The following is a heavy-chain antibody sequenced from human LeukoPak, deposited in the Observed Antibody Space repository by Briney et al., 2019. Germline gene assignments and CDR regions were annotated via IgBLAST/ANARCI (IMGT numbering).Heavy chain of an antibody. CDR1: GYTFTGYY. Sequence: ASVKVSCKASGYTFTGYYMHWVRQAPGQGLEWMGWINPNSGGTNYAQKFQGRVTMTRDTSIGTAYMELSRLRSDDTAVYYCAGEVIAAAGTKWFDPWGQGTLVTVSS. D-gene: IGHD6-13*01. J-gene: IGHJ5*02. V-gene: IGHV1-2*02. CDR2: INPNSGGT. CDR3: AGEVIAAAGTKWFDP.